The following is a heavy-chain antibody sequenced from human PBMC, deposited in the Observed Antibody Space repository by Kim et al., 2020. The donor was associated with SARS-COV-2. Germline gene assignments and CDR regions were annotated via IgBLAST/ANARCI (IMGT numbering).Heavy chain of an antibody. CDR2: GNT. J-gene: IGHJ4*02. CDR3: AREDNRGDY. Sequence: GNTNYAQKLQGRVTMTTDTSTRTAYMELRSLRSDDTAVYYCAREDNRGDYWGQGTLVTVSS. V-gene: IGHV1-18*01. D-gene: IGHD1-1*01.